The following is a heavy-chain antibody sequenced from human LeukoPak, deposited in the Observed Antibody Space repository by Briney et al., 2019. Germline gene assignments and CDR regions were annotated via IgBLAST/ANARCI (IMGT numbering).Heavy chain of an antibody. CDR2: IKQDGNKK. D-gene: IGHD2-8*01. Sequence: GGSLRLSCAASGFMFADYGMTWVRQAPGKGLEWVANIKQDGNKKNYVDSVKGRFTISRDNAKNSLYLQMNSLRDEDTAVYYCARDNGYKIDYWGQGTLVTVSS. CDR1: GFMFADYG. V-gene: IGHV3-7*01. CDR3: ARDNGYKIDY. J-gene: IGHJ4*02.